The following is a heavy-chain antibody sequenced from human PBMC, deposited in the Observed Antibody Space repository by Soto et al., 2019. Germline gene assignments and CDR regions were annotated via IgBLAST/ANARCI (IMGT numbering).Heavy chain of an antibody. J-gene: IGHJ5*02. CDR3: AGLSEYCSSTSCFPRGFDP. Sequence: PGESLKLSCKCSGYSFTSYWISWVRQIPGKGLEWMGRIDPSDSYTNYSPSFQGHVTISADKSISTAYLQWSSLKASDTAMYYCAGLSEYCSSTSCFPRGFDPWGQGTLVTVSS. CDR1: GYSFTSYW. V-gene: IGHV5-10-1*01. CDR2: IDPSDSYT. D-gene: IGHD2-2*01.